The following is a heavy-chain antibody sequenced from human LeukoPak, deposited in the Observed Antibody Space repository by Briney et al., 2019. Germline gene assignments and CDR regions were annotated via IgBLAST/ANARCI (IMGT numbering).Heavy chain of an antibody. CDR3: ARTPDYGGETFFDY. V-gene: IGHV4-61*02. CDR2: IYYSGST. D-gene: IGHD4-23*01. J-gene: IGHJ4*02. Sequence: SQTLSLTCTVSGGSISSGSYYWSWIRQPAGKGLEWIGRIYYSGSTYYNPSLKSRVTISVDTSKSQFSLKLSSVTAADTAVYYCARTPDYGGETFFDYWGQGTLVTVSS. CDR1: GGSISSGSYY.